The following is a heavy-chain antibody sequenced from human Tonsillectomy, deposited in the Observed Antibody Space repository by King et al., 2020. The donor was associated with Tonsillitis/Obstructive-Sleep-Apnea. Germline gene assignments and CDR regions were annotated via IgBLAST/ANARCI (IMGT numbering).Heavy chain of an antibody. CDR2: ITASGSII. Sequence: VQLVESGGGLVKPGGSLRLSCAASGFTFSDSYMSWIRQAPGKGLEWVSYITASGSIIYYADSVKGRFTISRDNAKNSLYLQMNSLRAEDTAVYYCARRRSHAFGGKDDAFDIWGQGTVVTVSS. D-gene: IGHD2-15*01. J-gene: IGHJ3*02. CDR3: ARRRSHAFGGKDDAFDI. V-gene: IGHV3-11*01. CDR1: GFTFSDSY.